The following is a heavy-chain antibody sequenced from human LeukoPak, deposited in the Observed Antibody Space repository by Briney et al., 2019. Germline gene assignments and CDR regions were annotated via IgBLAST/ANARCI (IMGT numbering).Heavy chain of an antibody. CDR1: GFTFSTFA. J-gene: IGHJ4*02. V-gene: IGHV3-23*01. CDR2: IFPSGGEI. D-gene: IGHD2-8*02. CDR3: ATYRQVLLPFES. Sequence: QPGGSLRLSCAASGFTFSTFAMIWVRQPPGKGLEWVSSIFPSGGEIHYADSVRGRFTISRDNSKSTLSLQMNSLRAKDTAIYYCATYRQVLLPFESWGQGTLVTVSS.